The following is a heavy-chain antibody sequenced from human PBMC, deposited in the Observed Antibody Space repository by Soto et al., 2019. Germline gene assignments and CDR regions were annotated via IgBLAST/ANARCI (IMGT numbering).Heavy chain of an antibody. CDR2: ISYDGTNK. CDR3: ARGRGFIHYFDY. D-gene: IGHD3-10*01. J-gene: IGHJ4*02. V-gene: IGHV3-30*09. Sequence: QVRLVESGGGVVQPGRSLRLSCAASGFTFTSYAMHWVRQAPGKGLEWVAIISYDGTNKYYGDSVKGRCAISRDNFKNTLFLQMEGLGDKDTAVYFCARGRGFIHYFDYWGQGALVTVSA. CDR1: GFTFTSYA.